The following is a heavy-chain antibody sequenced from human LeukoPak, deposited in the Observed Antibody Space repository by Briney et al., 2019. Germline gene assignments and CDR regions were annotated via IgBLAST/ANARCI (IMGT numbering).Heavy chain of an antibody. J-gene: IGHJ4*02. V-gene: IGHV3-30*04. CDR1: GFTFSSYA. Sequence: GGSLRLSCAASGFTFSSYAMHWVRQAPGKGLEWVALISYDGSRKYFADSVKGRFTISRDNSKNTLYLQMDSLRAEDTAVYYCAAGREGAVTRILGYWGQGTLVTVSS. CDR3: AAGREGAVTRILGY. D-gene: IGHD4-17*01. CDR2: ISYDGSRK.